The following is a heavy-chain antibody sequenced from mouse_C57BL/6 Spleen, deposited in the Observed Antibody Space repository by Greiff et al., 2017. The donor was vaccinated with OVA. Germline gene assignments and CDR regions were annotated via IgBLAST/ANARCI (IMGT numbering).Heavy chain of an antibody. CDR1: GYSFTGYY. CDR2: INPSTGGT. D-gene: IGHD3-2*02. V-gene: IGHV1-42*01. J-gene: IGHJ2*01. CDR3: ARDPPPDSSGAGDY. Sequence: VQLKESGPELVKPGASVKISCKASGYSFTGYYMNWVKQSPEKSLEWIGEINPSTGGTTYNQKFKAKATLTVDKSSSTAYMQLKSLTSEDSAVYYCARDPPPDSSGAGDYWGQGTTLTVSS.